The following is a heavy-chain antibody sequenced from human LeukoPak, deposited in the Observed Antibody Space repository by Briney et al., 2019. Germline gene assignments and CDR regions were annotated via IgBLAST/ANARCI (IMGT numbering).Heavy chain of an antibody. Sequence: PGGSLRLSCAASGFPFSDYYMSWIRQAPGKGLEWVAFMSSAGRTIYYADSVKGRFTISRDNAKNSLYLQMNSLRAEDTAVYYCARGGYGDYDYWGQGTLVTVSS. V-gene: IGHV3-11*04. CDR2: MSSAGRTI. CDR3: ARGGYGDYDY. J-gene: IGHJ4*02. CDR1: GFPFSDYY. D-gene: IGHD4-17*01.